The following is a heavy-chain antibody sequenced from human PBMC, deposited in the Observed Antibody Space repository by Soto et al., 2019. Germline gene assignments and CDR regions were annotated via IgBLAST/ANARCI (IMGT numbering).Heavy chain of an antibody. CDR3: AREYSSSWNWFDP. V-gene: IGHV4-38-2*01. D-gene: IGHD6-6*01. CDR1: DHSISSGYY. Sequence: SETLSLTCAVSDHSISSGYYWAWIRQPPGKGLEWIGSIFHSGFTYHNPSLKSRVTISIDTSKNQFSLKLISVTAADTAVYYCAREYSSSWNWFDPWGQGTLVTVSS. CDR2: IFHSGFT. J-gene: IGHJ5*02.